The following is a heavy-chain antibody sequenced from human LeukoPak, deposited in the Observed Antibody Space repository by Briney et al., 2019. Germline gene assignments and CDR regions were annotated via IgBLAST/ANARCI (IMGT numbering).Heavy chain of an antibody. D-gene: IGHD4-17*01. CDR1: GYTFTGYY. CDR3: ARSGDGDPYYYYYYMDV. V-gene: IGHV1-18*04. Sequence: ASVKVSCKASGYTFTGYYMHWVRQAPGQGLEWMGWISAYNGNTNYAQKLQGRVTMTTDTSTSTAYMELRSLRSDDTAVYYCARSGDGDPYYYYYYMDVWGKGTTVTVSS. CDR2: ISAYNGNT. J-gene: IGHJ6*03.